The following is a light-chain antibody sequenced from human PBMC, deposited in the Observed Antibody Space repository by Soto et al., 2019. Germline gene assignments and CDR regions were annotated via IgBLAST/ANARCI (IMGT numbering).Light chain of an antibody. Sequence: DIQLTQSPSFLSASAGDRVTISCRASQGISSYLAWYQQKPGKAPKLLIYAASTLQSGVPSRFSGSESGTEFTLTISSLQPEDFATYYCQQLNNYPFTFGPGTKVYIK. CDR3: QQLNNYPFT. V-gene: IGKV1-9*01. J-gene: IGKJ3*01. CDR2: AAS. CDR1: QGISSY.